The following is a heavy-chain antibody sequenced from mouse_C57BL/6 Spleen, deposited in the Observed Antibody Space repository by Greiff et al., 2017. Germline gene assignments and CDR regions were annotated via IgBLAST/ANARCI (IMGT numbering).Heavy chain of an antibody. Sequence: DVKLVESGGGLVKPGGSLKLSCAASGFTFSDYGMHWVRQAPEKGLEWVAYISSGSSTIYYADTVKGRFTISRDNAKNTLFLQMTSLRSEDTAMYYCARSDYDYFDYWGQGTTRTVSS. D-gene: IGHD2-4*01. J-gene: IGHJ2*01. V-gene: IGHV5-17*01. CDR3: ARSDYDYFDY. CDR1: GFTFSDYG. CDR2: ISSGSSTI.